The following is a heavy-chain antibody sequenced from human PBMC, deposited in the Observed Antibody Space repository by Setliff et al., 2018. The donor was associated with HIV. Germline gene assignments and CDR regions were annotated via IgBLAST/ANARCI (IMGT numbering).Heavy chain of an antibody. CDR3: VGAEYSSSSNWFAP. CDR1: GGSLSGYY. CDR2: VSHTGST. J-gene: IGHJ5*02. Sequence: SETLSLTCAVYGGSLSGYYWRWIRQPPGKGLELLGDVSHTGSTNDNPSLKSRLTISVDTSKNKFSLKLRSVTAADTAVYYCVGAEYSSSSNWFAPWGQGALVTVSS. V-gene: IGHV4-34*09. D-gene: IGHD6-6*01.